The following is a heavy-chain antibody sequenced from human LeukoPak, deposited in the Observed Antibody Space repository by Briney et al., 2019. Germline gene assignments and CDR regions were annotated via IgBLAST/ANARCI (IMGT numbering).Heavy chain of an antibody. D-gene: IGHD3-22*01. CDR3: ARVPYYHDSSGYYYAYFDY. J-gene: IGHJ4*02. Sequence: SETLSLTCSVSGGXISTYYWNWIRQPPGKGLEWIGFIYYSGSTSYNPSLKSRVTISVDTSTNQFSLKLSSVTAADTAVYYCARVPYYHDSSGYYYAYFDYWGQGTLVTVSS. V-gene: IGHV4-59*01. CDR1: GGXISTYY. CDR2: IYYSGST.